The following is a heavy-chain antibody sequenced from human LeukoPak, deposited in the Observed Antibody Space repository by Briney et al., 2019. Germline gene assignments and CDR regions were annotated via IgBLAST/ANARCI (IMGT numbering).Heavy chain of an antibody. CDR2: IYPNNGAT. Sequence: ASVKVSCKASGYTFSGTGWYLYWLRQAPGQGLECMGWIYPNNGATAYAQKFQGRVAMTRDRPITTAYMELSRLRPDDTAVYYCARDGPAQMVDFDYWGQGTLVTVSS. CDR3: ARDGPAQMVDFDY. V-gene: IGHV1-2*02. CDR1: GYTFSGTGWY. J-gene: IGHJ4*02. D-gene: IGHD3-10*01.